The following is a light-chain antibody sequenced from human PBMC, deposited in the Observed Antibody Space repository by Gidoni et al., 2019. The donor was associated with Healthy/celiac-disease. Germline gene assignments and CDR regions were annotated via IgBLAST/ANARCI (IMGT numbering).Light chain of an antibody. V-gene: IGKV3-11*01. J-gene: IGKJ1*01. CDR1: QSISSY. CDR3: QQRSNWWT. Sequence: DIVLTQSPATLSLSPGERATLSCRASQSISSYLSWYHQKPGQAPRLLIYDASNRATGIPARCSGSGSGTYFTLTISSLEPEDFAVYYCQQRSNWWTFXQXTKVEIK. CDR2: DAS.